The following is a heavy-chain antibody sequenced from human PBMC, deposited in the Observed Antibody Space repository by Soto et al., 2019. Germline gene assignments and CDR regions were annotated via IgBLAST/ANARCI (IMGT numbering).Heavy chain of an antibody. D-gene: IGHD5-12*01. Sequence: QLQLQESGPGLVKPSETLSLTCTVSGGSISSSSYYWGWIRQPPGKGLEWIGSIYYSGSTYYNPSLKSRVTISVHTSKNHFSLTLSSVTAADTAVYYCAGQGLRDGYNYVSDYWGQGTLVTVSS. J-gene: IGHJ4*02. CDR2: IYYSGST. CDR1: GGSISSSSYY. V-gene: IGHV4-39*01. CDR3: AGQGLRDGYNYVSDY.